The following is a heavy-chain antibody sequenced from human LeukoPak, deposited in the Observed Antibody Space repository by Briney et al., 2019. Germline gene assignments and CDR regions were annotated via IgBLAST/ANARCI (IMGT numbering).Heavy chain of an antibody. CDR3: ASLRYREVDY. CDR2: IYHSGST. J-gene: IGHJ4*02. Sequence: SGTLSLTCAVSGGSISSSHWCSCVRQPPGKGLEWIGEIYHSGSTDYNPSLKSRVTISVDTSKNQFSLKLSSVTAADTAVYYCASLRYREVDYWGQGTLVTVSS. D-gene: IGHD5/OR15-5a*01. V-gene: IGHV4-4*02. CDR1: GGSISSSHW.